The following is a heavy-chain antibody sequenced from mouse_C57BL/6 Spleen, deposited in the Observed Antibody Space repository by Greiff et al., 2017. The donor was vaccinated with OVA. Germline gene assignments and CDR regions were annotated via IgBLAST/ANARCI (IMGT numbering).Heavy chain of an antibody. V-gene: IGHV1-26*01. CDR3: ARPIDGYPFAY. CDR1: GYTFTDYY. J-gene: IGHJ3*01. D-gene: IGHD2-3*01. CDR2: INPNNGGT. Sequence: VQLQQSGPELVKPGASVKISCKASGYTFTDYYMNWVKQSHGKSLEWIGDINPNNGGTSYNQKFKGKATLTVDKSSSTAYMELRSLTSEDSAVYYCARPIDGYPFAYWGQGTLVTVSA.